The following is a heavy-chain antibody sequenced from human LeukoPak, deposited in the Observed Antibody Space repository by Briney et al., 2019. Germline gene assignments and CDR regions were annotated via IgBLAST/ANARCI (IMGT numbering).Heavy chain of an antibody. D-gene: IGHD2-15*01. V-gene: IGHV3-23*01. Sequence: PGGSLRLSCAASGFTFSSYAMSWVRQAPGKGLEWVSAISGSGGSTYYADSVKGRFTISRDNSKNTLYLQMNSLTAEDTAVYYCAKSRVVAATNRPLDYWGQGTLVTVSS. CDR1: GFTFSSYA. CDR3: AKSRVVAATNRPLDY. J-gene: IGHJ4*02. CDR2: ISGSGGST.